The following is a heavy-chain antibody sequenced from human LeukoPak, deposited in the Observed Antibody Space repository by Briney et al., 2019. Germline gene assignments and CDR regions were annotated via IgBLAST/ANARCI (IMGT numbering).Heavy chain of an antibody. CDR3: ARRVAARYYYMDV. D-gene: IGHD6-6*01. CDR1: GGSISSYY. Sequence: SETLSLTCTVSGGSISSYYLSWIRQPPGKGLEWIGYIYTSGSTNYNPSLKSRVTISVDTSKNQFSLKLSSVTAADTAVYYCARRVAARYYYMDVWGKGTTVTVSS. CDR2: IYTSGST. V-gene: IGHV4-4*09. J-gene: IGHJ6*03.